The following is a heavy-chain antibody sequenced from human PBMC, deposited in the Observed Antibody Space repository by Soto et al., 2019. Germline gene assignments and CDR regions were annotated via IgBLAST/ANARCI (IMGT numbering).Heavy chain of an antibody. Sequence: QVQLVQSGGEVKKPGASVKLSCTASGYTFTSYGISWVRQAPGQGLEWMGWISAYNGKTNYAQNVQGRVTMATDTSTRTAYMDLRSGRSDDTAVYYCARGGDVNYYHGMDVWGQGTTVTVSS. D-gene: IGHD5-12*01. CDR3: ARGGDVNYYHGMDV. CDR2: ISAYNGKT. J-gene: IGHJ6*02. V-gene: IGHV1-18*01. CDR1: GYTFTSYG.